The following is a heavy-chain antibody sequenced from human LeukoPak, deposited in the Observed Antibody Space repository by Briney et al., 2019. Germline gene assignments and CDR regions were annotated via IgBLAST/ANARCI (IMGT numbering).Heavy chain of an antibody. CDR1: GFTFSSNY. CDR2: IYSGGST. D-gene: IGHD3-9*01. V-gene: IGHV3-53*01. Sequence: PGGSLRLSCAASGFTFSSNYMSWVRQAPGKGLEWVAVIYSGGSTYYSDSVRGRCTISRDNSKNPVFLQMNSLRAEDTAVYYCAKWGDYDVLTGYYVSDYWGQGTLVTVSS. CDR3: AKWGDYDVLTGYYVSDY. J-gene: IGHJ4*02.